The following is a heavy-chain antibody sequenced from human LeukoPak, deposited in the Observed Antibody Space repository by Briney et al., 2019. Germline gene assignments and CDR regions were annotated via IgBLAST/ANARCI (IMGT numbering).Heavy chain of an antibody. CDR1: GGSFSGYY. D-gene: IGHD1-26*01. CDR3: ASLVGASILDY. CDR2: INHSGST. V-gene: IGHV4-34*01. Sequence: SETLSLTCAVYGGSFSGYYWSWIRQPPGKGLEWIGEINHSGSTNYNPSLKSRVTISVDTSKNQFSLKLSSVTAADTAVYYCASLVGASILDYWGQGTLVTVSS. J-gene: IGHJ4*02.